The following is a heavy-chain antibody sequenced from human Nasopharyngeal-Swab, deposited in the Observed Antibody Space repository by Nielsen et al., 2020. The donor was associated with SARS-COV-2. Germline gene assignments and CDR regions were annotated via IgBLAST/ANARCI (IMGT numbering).Heavy chain of an antibody. D-gene: IGHD2-21*02. CDR2: INHSGRA. CDR1: GGSFSGYH. J-gene: IGHJ6*02. CDR3: ARVREMTATFYYYYGLDV. V-gene: IGHV4-34*01. Sequence: SELLSPTFAAYGGSFSGYHWSWIRQPPGKGLEWIGEINHSGRANHNPSLKSRVTISTDTSKNQFSLKLYSLTAADTAVYYCARVREMTATFYYYYGLDVWSLGTTVTVSS.